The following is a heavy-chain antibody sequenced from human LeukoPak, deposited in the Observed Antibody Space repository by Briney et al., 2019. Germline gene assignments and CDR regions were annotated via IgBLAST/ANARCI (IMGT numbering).Heavy chain of an antibody. CDR1: GYSISSGYY. CDR3: ARSYGYSSSWYGSDWFDP. D-gene: IGHD6-13*01. V-gene: IGHV4-38-2*02. J-gene: IGHJ5*02. Sequence: SETLSLTCTVSGYSISSGYYWGWIRQPPGKGLEWIGSTYHSGSTYYNPSLKSRVTISVDTSKNQCTLKLSSVTAADTAVYYCARSYGYSSSWYGSDWFDPWGQGTLVTVSS. CDR2: TYHSGST.